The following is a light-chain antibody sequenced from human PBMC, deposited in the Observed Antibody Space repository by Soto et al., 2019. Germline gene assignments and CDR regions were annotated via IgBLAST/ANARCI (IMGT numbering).Light chain of an antibody. V-gene: IGKV4-1*01. CDR3: QQYHSSPYT. Sequence: IVMTQSPDSLAVSLGERATMNCKSSQSILHRSKNYLVWYQQKPGQPPKLLIYWPSTRGSGVPDRFSGSGSETDFTLTISSLQAEDVAVYYCQQYHSSPYTFGQGTKLEIK. J-gene: IGKJ2*01. CDR1: QSILHRSKNY. CDR2: WPS.